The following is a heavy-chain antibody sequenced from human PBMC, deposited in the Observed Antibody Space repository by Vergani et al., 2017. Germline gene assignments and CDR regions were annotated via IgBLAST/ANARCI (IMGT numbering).Heavy chain of an antibody. CDR3: VRDRDDCSGGSCYSDWFDP. V-gene: IGHV1-46*01. CDR1: GYTFTSYY. D-gene: IGHD2-15*01. Sequence: QVQLVQSGAEVKKPGASVKVSCKASGYTFTSYYMHWVRQAPGQGLEWMGIINPSGGSTSYAQKFQGRVTMTRDTSTSTVYMELSSLRSEDTAVYYCVRDRDDCSGGSCYSDWFDPWGQGTLVTVSS. CDR2: INPSGGST. J-gene: IGHJ5*02.